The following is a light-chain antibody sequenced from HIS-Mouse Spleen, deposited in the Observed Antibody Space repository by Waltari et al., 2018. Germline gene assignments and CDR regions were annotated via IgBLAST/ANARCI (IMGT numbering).Light chain of an antibody. CDR2: EDS. Sequence: SYELTQPPSVSVSPGQTARITCSGDALPKKYAYWDQQKSGQAPVLVIYEDSKRPYGSHERFSGYSSGTMATLTISGAQVEDEADYYCYSTDSSGNHRVFGGGTKLTVL. CDR1: ALPKKY. J-gene: IGLJ2*01. V-gene: IGLV3-10*01. CDR3: YSTDSSGNHRV.